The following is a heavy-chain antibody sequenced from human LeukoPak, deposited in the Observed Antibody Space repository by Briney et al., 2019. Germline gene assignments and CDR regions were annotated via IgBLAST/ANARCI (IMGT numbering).Heavy chain of an antibody. D-gene: IGHD2-2*01. CDR2: ISWNSGSI. Sequence: GGSLRLSCAASGFTFDDYAMHWVRQAPGKGLEWVSGISWNSGSIGYADSVKGRFTISRDNAKNSLYLQMNSLRAEDTALYYCAKVRYQYYFDYWGQGTLVTVSS. CDR3: AKVRYQYYFDY. V-gene: IGHV3-9*01. J-gene: IGHJ4*02. CDR1: GFTFDDYA.